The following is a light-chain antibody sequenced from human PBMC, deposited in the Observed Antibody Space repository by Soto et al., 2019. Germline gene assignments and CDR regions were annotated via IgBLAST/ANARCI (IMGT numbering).Light chain of an antibody. CDR1: SHDVGGYYY. CDR3: CSYAGSYTYV. J-gene: IGLJ1*01. Sequence: QSVLTQPHSVSGSPGQSVTISCTGTSHDVGGYYYVSWYQRHPGKAPKLIIYDVTKRPSGVPDRFSASKSGDTASLTISGLQAEDEADYFCCSYAGSYTYVFGTG. V-gene: IGLV2-11*01. CDR2: DVT.